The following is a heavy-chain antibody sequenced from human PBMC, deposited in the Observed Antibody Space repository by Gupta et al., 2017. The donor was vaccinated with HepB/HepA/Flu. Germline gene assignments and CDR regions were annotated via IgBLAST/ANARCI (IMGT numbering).Heavy chain of an antibody. CDR1: GYTFTDYY. D-gene: IGHD3-9*01. V-gene: IGHV1-2*02. J-gene: IGHJ3*02. CDR2: INLDNGAT. CDR3: ARDEGKDWYNALDM. Sequence: QVQMVQSGAEVGMPGASVKVSCEAFGYTFTDYYIHWVRQAPGQGLEWMGLINLDNGATSYAQKFQGRVTVTRDTSSNTAYMELTWLTSDDTAIYYCARDEGKDWYNALDMWGQGTMVTVSS.